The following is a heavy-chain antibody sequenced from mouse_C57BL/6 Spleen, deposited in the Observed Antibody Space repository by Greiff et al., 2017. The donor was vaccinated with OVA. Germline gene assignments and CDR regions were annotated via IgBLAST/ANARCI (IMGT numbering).Heavy chain of an antibody. CDR1: GYTFTSYW. J-gene: IGHJ4*01. Sequence: QVQLQQSGAELVRPGSSVKLSCKASGYTFTSYWMDWVKQRPGQGLEWIGNIYPSDSETHYNQKFKDKATLTVDKSSSTAYMQLSSLTSEDSAVYYCARWGENYYSNYYAMDYWGQGTSVTVSS. CDR3: ARWGENYYSNYYAMDY. CDR2: IYPSDSET. D-gene: IGHD2-5*01. V-gene: IGHV1-61*01.